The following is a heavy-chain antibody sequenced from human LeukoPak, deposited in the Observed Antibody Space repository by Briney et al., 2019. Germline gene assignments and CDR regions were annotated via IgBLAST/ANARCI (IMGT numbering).Heavy chain of an antibody. D-gene: IGHD1-26*01. CDR2: ISGSGGST. CDR3: AKDGSSYRHYFDY. CDR1: GFTFSSYA. V-gene: IGHV3-23*01. Sequence: GGSLRLSCAASGFTFSSYAMSWVRQAPGKGLEWVSAISGSGGSTYYADSVKGRFTISRDNSKNTLYLQTNSLRAEDTAVYYCAKDGSSYRHYFDYWGQGTLVTVSS. J-gene: IGHJ4*02.